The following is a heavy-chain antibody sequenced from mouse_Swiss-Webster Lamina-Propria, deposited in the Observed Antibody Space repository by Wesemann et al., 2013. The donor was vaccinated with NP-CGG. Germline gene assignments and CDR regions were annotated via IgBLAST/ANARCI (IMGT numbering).Heavy chain of an antibody. Sequence: GQGLEWIGAIYPGNGDTSYNQKFKGKATLTADKSSSTAYMQLSSLTSEDSAVYYCAWGGYDDGFYFDYWGQGTTLTVSS. D-gene: IGHD2-2*01. CDR3: SEDSAVYYCAWGGYDDGFYFDY. CDR2: GQGLEWIG. J-gene: IGHJ2*01. V-gene: IGHV1-87*01.